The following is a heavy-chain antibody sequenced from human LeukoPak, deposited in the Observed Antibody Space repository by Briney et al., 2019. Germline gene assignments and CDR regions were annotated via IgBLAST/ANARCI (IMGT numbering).Heavy chain of an antibody. CDR3: AREGRCTNGVCYPDY. J-gene: IGHJ4*02. V-gene: IGHV1-18*01. CDR2: ISAYNGNT. CDR1: GYTFTSYV. D-gene: IGHD2-8*01. Sequence: ASVKVSCKASGYTFTSYVISWVRQAPGQRLEWMGWISAYNGNTNCAQKLQGRVTMTTDTSTSTAYMELRSLRSDDTAVYYCAREGRCTNGVCYPDYWGQGTLVTVSS.